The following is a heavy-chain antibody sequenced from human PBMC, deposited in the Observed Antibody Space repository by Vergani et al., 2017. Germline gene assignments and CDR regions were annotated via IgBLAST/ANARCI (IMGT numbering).Heavy chain of an antibody. Sequence: QVQLVESGGGVVQPGTSLRLSCVVSGFALNRHAMYWVRQAPGKGLEWVLGISFDGTNEYYPDLVKGRFTISRDNAKNTLYLQMDSLRAEDTAVYYCARDGWELLDYFYYMDVWGKGTTVTVSS. V-gene: IGHV3-30-3*01. CDR3: ARDGWELLDYFYYMDV. J-gene: IGHJ6*03. CDR2: ISFDGTNE. D-gene: IGHD1-26*01. CDR1: GFALNRHA.